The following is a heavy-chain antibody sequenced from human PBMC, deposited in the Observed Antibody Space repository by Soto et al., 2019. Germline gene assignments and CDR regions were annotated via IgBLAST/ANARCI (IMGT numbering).Heavy chain of an antibody. D-gene: IGHD1-26*01. CDR3: ARFGVVGGTYYYYGMDV. CDR1: GYTFTSYD. J-gene: IGHJ6*02. CDR2: MNPNSGNT. Sequence: ASVKVSCKASGYTFTSYDINWVRQATGQGLEWMGWMNPNSGNTGYAQKFQGRVTMTRNTSISTAYMELSSLRSEDTAVYYCARFGVVGGTYYYYGMDVWGQGTTVTVS. V-gene: IGHV1-8*01.